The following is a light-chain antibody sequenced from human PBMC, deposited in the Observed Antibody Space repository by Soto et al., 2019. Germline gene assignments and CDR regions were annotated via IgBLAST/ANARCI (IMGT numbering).Light chain of an antibody. CDR1: SSDVGCYNL. CDR3: CSYAGSVTPYV. CDR2: EVS. Sequence: QSALTPPASVSESPGQPITISCTGTSSDVGCYNLVSWYQHHPGKAPRLMIYEVSKRPSGVSSRFSGSKSGNTASLTISGLQPADEADYYCCSYAGSVTPYVFGTGTKVTVL. V-gene: IGLV2-23*02. J-gene: IGLJ1*01.